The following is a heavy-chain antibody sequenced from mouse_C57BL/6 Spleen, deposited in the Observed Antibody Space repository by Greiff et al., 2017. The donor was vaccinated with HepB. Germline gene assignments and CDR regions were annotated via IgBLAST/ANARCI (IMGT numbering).Heavy chain of an antibody. CDR3: ASYDDYDAGAWFAD. CDR1: GYSITSGYF. D-gene: IGHD2-4*01. V-gene: IGHV3-6*01. Sequence: EVHLVESGPGLVKPSQSLSLTCSVTGYSITSGYFWNWIRQYPGNKLEWMGYIINDGSNNYNPSLKNRISITRDTSKNQFFLTLNSVTTEDTATYYCASYDDYDAGAWFADWGQGTLVTVSA. CDR2: IINDGSN. J-gene: IGHJ3*01.